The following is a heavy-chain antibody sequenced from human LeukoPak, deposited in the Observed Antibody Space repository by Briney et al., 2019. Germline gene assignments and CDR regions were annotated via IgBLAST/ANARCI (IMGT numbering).Heavy chain of an antibody. CDR2: ISSSSSTI. V-gene: IGHV3-48*01. CDR1: GFTFSSYS. CDR3: ARDVLLWFGELGDAFDI. D-gene: IGHD3-10*01. Sequence: GGSLRLPCAASGFTFSSYSMNWVRQAPGKGLEWVSYISSSSSTIYYADSVKGRFTISRDNAKNSLYLQMNSLRAEDTAVYYCARDVLLWFGELGDAFDIWGQGTMVTVSS. J-gene: IGHJ3*02.